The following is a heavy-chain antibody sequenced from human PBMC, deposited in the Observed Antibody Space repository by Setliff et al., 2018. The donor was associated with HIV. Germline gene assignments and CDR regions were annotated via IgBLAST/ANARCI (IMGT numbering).Heavy chain of an antibody. Sequence: PSETLSLTCTVSGGSISSGGYFWSWIRQLPGKGLEWIGYIYYSGSTFYNPSLKSRVSISVDTAKNQFSLKLTSVTAADTAVYYCARVILAGKFKSYYFDYWGQGTLVTVSS. D-gene: IGHD3-10*01. CDR2: IYYSGST. CDR3: ARVILAGKFKSYYFDY. J-gene: IGHJ4*02. CDR1: GGSISSGGYF. V-gene: IGHV4-31*03.